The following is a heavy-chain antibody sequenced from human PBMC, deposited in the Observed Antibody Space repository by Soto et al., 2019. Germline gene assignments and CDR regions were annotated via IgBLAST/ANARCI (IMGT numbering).Heavy chain of an antibody. CDR2: IDHDGPT. CDR1: GFTFSNYW. J-gene: IGHJ4*02. Sequence: EVQLVESGGGLVQPGGSLRLSCAGSGFTFSNYWMHWVRQAPGKGLEWVSRIDHDGPTDYADSVRDRFTISRDNAENTLYLQMNSLRPKDTAVYYCVRVSHGDYWGQGTLVTVSS. V-gene: IGHV3-74*01. D-gene: IGHD3-22*01. CDR3: VRVSHGDY.